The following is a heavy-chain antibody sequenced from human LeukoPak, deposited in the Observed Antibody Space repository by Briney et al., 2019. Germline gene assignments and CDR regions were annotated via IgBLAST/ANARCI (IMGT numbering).Heavy chain of an antibody. D-gene: IGHD3-22*01. Sequence: SVKVSCKASGGTFSSYAISWVRQAPGQGLEWMGGIIPIFGTANYAQKFQGRVTMTRNTSISTAYMELSSLRSEDTAVYYCARVPVRRGLLQGFDYWGQGTLVTVSS. CDR2: IIPIFGTA. CDR1: GGTFSSYA. J-gene: IGHJ4*02. V-gene: IGHV1-69*05. CDR3: ARVPVRRGLLQGFDY.